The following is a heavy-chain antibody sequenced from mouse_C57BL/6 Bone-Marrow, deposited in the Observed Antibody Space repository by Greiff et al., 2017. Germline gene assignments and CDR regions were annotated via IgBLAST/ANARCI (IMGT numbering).Heavy chain of an antibody. D-gene: IGHD2-4*01. V-gene: IGHV5-12*01. CDR2: ISNGGGST. J-gene: IGHJ4*01. Sequence: EVQVVESGGGLVQPGGSLKLSCAASGFTFSDYYMYWVRQTPEKRLEWVAYISNGGGSTYYPDTVKGRFTISRDNAKNTLYLQLSRLKSEDTAMYYCAREGGLQNCYAMGYWGQGTSVTVSS. CDR1: GFTFSDYY. CDR3: AREGGLQNCYAMGY.